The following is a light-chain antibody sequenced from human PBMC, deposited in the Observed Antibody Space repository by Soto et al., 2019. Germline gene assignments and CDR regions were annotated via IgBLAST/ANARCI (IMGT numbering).Light chain of an antibody. V-gene: IGKV3-20*01. J-gene: IGKJ4*01. Sequence: EIVLTQSPGTLSLSPGERATLSCRASQRVSSSYLAWYQQKPGQPPRLLIYGTFIRATGVPDRFSGSGSGTDFTLTISRLEPEDFAVFFCQQLRTFGGGTKVEIK. CDR1: QRVSSSY. CDR2: GTF. CDR3: QQLRT.